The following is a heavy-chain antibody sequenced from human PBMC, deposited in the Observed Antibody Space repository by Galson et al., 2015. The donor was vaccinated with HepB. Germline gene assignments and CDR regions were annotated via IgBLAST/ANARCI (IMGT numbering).Heavy chain of an antibody. CDR2: IYYSGST. CDR3: ARHGPGIAAAEIDY. J-gene: IGHJ4*02. Sequence: SETLSLTCTVSGGSISSYYWSWIRQPPGKGLEWIGYIYYSGSTNHNPSLKSRVTISVDTSKNQFSLKLSSVTAADTAVYYCARHGPGIAAAEIDYWGQGTLVTVSS. D-gene: IGHD6-13*01. V-gene: IGHV4-59*08. CDR1: GGSISSYY.